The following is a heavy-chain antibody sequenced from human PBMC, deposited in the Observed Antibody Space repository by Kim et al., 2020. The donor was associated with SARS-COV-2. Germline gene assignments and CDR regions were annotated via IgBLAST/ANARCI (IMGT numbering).Heavy chain of an antibody. CDR2: IDSDGSRT. CDR1: EFTFSRYW. CDR3: ARDFTGDRDY. Sequence: GGSLRLSCAGSEFTFSRYWMHWVRQAPGKGLVWVSRIDSDGSRTSYADSVKGRFTISRDNAKNTLYLQMNSLTAEDTAVYYCARDFTGDRDYWGQGTLVTVSS. J-gene: IGHJ4*02. V-gene: IGHV3-74*01. D-gene: IGHD4-17*01.